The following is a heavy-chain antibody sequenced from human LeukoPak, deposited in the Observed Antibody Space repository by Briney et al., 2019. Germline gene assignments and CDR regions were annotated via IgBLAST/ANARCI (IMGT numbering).Heavy chain of an antibody. V-gene: IGHV4-59*12. D-gene: IGHD5-18*01. CDR2: IYYSGST. Sequence: PSETLSLTCTVSGGTISSYYWSWIRQPPGKGLEWIGYIYYSGSTNYNPSLRSRVTISVDTSKNQSSLKLSSVNAADTAVYYCARGRPNITWIQPHFSFDPWGQGTLVTVSS. J-gene: IGHJ5*02. CDR3: ARGRPNITWIQPHFSFDP. CDR1: GGTISSYY.